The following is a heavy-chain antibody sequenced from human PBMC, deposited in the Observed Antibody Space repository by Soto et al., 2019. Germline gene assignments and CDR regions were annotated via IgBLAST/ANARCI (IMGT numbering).Heavy chain of an antibody. D-gene: IGHD3-3*01. CDR3: ARVVSGYYDFWSGPTGYYMDV. V-gene: IGHV3-66*01. CDR1: GFTVSSNY. CDR2: IYSGGST. J-gene: IGHJ6*03. Sequence: GGSLRLSCAASGFTVSSNYMSWVRQAPGKGLEWVSVIYSGGSTYYADSVKGRLPISRDNSKNTRYLQMNSLRAEDTAVYYCARVVSGYYDFWSGPTGYYMDVWGKGTTVTVSS.